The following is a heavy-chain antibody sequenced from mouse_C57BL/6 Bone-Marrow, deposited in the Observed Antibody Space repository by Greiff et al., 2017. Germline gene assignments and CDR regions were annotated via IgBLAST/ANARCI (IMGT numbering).Heavy chain of an antibody. CDR2: INPYNGDT. V-gene: IGHV1-20*01. J-gene: IGHJ4*01. CDR3: ARMSTGDAMDY. D-gene: IGHD1-1*01. Sequence: VQLQQSGPELVKPGDSVKISCKASGYSFTGYFMNWVMQSHGKSLEWIGRINPYNGDTFYNQKFKGKATLTVDKSSSTAHMELRSLTSEDSAVXYCARMSTGDAMDYWGPGTSVTVSS. CDR1: GYSFTGYF.